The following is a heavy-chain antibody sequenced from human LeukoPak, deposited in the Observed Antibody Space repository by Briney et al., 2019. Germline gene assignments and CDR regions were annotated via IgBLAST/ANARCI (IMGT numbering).Heavy chain of an antibody. D-gene: IGHD1-26*01. CDR1: GFTFGDYA. Sequence: PGRSLRLSCTASGFTFGDYAMSWVRQAPGQGLEWVSFVRSKAYGGTTEYAASVKGRFTISRDDSKNIAYLQMNRLKTEDTALYYCTAVPWDPFNAFDIWGQGTMVTVSS. J-gene: IGHJ3*02. CDR3: TAVPWDPFNAFDI. V-gene: IGHV3-49*04. CDR2: VRSKAYGGTT.